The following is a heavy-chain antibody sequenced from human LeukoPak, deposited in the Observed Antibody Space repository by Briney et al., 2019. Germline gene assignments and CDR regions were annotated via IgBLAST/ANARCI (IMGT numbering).Heavy chain of an antibody. V-gene: IGHV3-23*01. CDR1: GFTFSSYA. Sequence: GGSLRLSCAASGFTFSSYAVSWVRQAPGKGLEWVSAISGSGGSTYYADSVKGRFTISRDNSKNTLYLQMNSMRAEDTAVYYCAKVSGSYPSLAYFDYWGQGPLVTVSS. CDR2: ISGSGGST. J-gene: IGHJ4*02. D-gene: IGHD1-26*01. CDR3: AKVSGSYPSLAYFDY.